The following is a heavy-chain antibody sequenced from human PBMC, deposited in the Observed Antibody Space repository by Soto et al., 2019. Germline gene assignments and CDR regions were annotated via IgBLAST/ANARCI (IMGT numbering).Heavy chain of an antibody. D-gene: IGHD1-26*01. CDR1: GFTFSNYA. V-gene: IGHV3-23*01. Sequence: GGSLRLSCAGSGFTFSNYAMSWGRQAPGKGLAWVSAISGSGGSTYYADSVKGRFTISRDNSKHTLYLQMNSLRAEDTALYYCAKVPVGATGRFDYWGQGTLVTVSS. CDR3: AKVPVGATGRFDY. CDR2: ISGSGGST. J-gene: IGHJ4*02.